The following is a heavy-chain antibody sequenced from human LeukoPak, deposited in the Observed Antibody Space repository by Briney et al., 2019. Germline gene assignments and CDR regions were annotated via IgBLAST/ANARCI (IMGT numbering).Heavy chain of an antibody. V-gene: IGHV1-69*13. CDR3: VKDNSMATILTGPEAIYYYHAMDV. Sequence: SVKVSCKSSGENLSNYLITWVRQAPGQGLEWMGGGIPVLETSNYAQKFRGRITITADESTNTAYMELSGLRSEDTAVYYCVKDNSMATILTGPEAIYYYHAMDVWGQGAMVTVSS. CDR2: GIPVLETS. J-gene: IGHJ6*02. CDR1: GENLSNYL. D-gene: IGHD3-9*01.